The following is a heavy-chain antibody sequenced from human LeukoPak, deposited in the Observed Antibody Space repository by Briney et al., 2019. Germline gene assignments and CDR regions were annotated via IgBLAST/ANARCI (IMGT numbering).Heavy chain of an antibody. Sequence: GGSLRLSCAASGFTFSTYNINWVRQAPGKGLEWISYISGGSRTIDYADSVKGRFTISRDNAKNSLYLQMNSLRVEDTAVYYSARKLDYMDVWGKGTTVTVSS. D-gene: IGHD1-1*01. V-gene: IGHV3-48*01. CDR2: ISGGSRTI. J-gene: IGHJ6*03. CDR1: GFTFSTYN. CDR3: ARKLDYMDV.